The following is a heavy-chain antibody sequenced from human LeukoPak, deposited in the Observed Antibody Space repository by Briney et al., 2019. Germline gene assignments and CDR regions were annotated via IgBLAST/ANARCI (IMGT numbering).Heavy chain of an antibody. V-gene: IGHV4-59*01. CDR1: GGSMSGYV. D-gene: IGHD3-3*01. Sequence: PSETLSVSCTVSGGSMSGYVWNWIRQSPGKGQEWIGYIYHDGRTNYNPSLKSRVAMSVDTYKNQVALKLYSVTAADTDVDYCARDKTRWVFGYWGQGTLVIVSS. CDR3: ARDKTRWVFGY. J-gene: IGHJ4*02. CDR2: IYHDGRT.